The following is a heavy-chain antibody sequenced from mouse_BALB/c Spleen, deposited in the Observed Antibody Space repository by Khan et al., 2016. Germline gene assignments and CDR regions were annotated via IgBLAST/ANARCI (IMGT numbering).Heavy chain of an antibody. J-gene: IGHJ3*01. V-gene: IGHV5-6-4*01. Sequence: EVELVEPGGGLVKPGGSLKLSCAAAGFTFSSYTMSWVRQTPEKRLEWVATISSGGNYTYYPDTVKGRFTISRDNAKNTLYLQMSSLKSEDTAMXYCTRDSSGGFAYWGQGTLVTVSA. CDR2: ISSGGNYT. CDR1: GFTFSSYT. CDR3: TRDSSGGFAY. D-gene: IGHD3-1*01.